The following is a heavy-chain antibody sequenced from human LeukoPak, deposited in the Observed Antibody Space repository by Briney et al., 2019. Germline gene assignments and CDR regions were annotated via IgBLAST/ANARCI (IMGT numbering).Heavy chain of an antibody. D-gene: IGHD4-11*01. CDR3: ARHPAYYSNYNFDY. V-gene: IGHV4-39*01. J-gene: IGHJ4*02. CDR2: IYYSGST. Sequence: SETLSLTCTFSSGSISSSSYYWGWIRQPPGKGLEWIGSIYYSGSTYYNPSLKSRVTISVDMAKNQFSLKLSSVTAADTAVYYCARHPAYYSNYNFDYWGQGTLVTVSS. CDR1: SGSISSSSYY.